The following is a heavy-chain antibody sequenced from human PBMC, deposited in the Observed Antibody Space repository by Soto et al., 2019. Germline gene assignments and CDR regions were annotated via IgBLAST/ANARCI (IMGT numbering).Heavy chain of an antibody. CDR1: GFTFDDYA. Sequence: GGSLRLSCAASGFTFDDYAMHWVRQGPGKGLEWVSSISWNSGNLGYADSVKGRFTTSRDNAKNSLYLQMNSLRGEDTALYYWAKGASTTVFAFNDYWGQGTLVTVSS. V-gene: IGHV3-9*01. D-gene: IGHD4-17*01. J-gene: IGHJ4*02. CDR2: ISWNSGNL. CDR3: AKGASTTVFAFNDY.